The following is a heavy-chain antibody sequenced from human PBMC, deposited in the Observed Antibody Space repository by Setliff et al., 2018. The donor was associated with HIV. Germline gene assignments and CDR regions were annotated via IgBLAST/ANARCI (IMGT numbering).Heavy chain of an antibody. Sequence: ASVKVSCKASGYTFTSSHMHWGRQAPGQGLEWMGTINPSGGDTIYAPEFQGRVTMTTDTSTRTAYMELSGLTSEDTAVYFCIVNIVGPVTGLDRWGPGTLVTVSS. CDR2: INPSGGDT. D-gene: IGHD1-26*01. CDR1: GYTFTSSH. V-gene: IGHV1-46*01. J-gene: IGHJ5*02. CDR3: IVNIVGPVTGLDR.